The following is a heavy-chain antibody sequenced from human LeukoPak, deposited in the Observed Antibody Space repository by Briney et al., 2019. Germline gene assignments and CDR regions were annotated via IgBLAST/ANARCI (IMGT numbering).Heavy chain of an antibody. CDR2: INNSGST. V-gene: IGHV4-34*01. D-gene: IGHD6-19*01. CDR1: GGSFSGYY. CDR3: ARPVYSSGWYSAYYTDV. Sequence: SETLSLTCAVYGGSFSGYYWSWIRQPPGKGLEWIGEINNSGSTNYNTSLKSRVTISVDTSKNQFSLKLSSVTAADTAVYYCARPVYSSGWYSAYYTDVWGKGTTVTISS. J-gene: IGHJ6*03.